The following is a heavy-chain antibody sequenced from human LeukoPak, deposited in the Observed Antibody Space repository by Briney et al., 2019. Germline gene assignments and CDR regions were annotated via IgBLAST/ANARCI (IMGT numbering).Heavy chain of an antibody. V-gene: IGHV3-7*01. D-gene: IGHD3-10*01. J-gene: IGHJ3*02. CDR3: AREYYYGSGSYLPAFDI. CDR1: GFTFSSYW. Sequence: PGGSLRLSCAASGFTFSSYWMSWVRQAPGKGLEWVANIKQDGSEKYYVDSVKGRFTISRDNAKNSLYLQMNSLRAEDTAVYYCAREYYYGSGSYLPAFDIWGQGTMVTVSS. CDR2: IKQDGSEK.